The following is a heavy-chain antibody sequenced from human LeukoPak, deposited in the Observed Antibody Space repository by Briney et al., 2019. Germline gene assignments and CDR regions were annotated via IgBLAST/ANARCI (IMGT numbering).Heavy chain of an antibody. D-gene: IGHD4-17*01. CDR1: GYSISSGYY. J-gene: IGHJ4*02. Sequence: TSETLSLTCTVSGYSISSGYYWGWIRQPPGKGLEWIGAIHHSGGTYYNPSLKSRVTISVDTSKNQFSLKLTSVTAADTAVYYCARGSHYGDYGYWGQGTLVTVSS. CDR2: IHHSGGT. CDR3: ARGSHYGDYGY. V-gene: IGHV4-38-2*02.